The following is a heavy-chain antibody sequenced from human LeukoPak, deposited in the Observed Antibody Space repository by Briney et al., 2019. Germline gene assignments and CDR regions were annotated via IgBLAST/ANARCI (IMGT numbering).Heavy chain of an antibody. CDR2: ISSSSSYI. CDR3: ARDGGSGLYWFDP. J-gene: IGHJ5*02. Sequence: PGGSLRLSCAASGFTFSSYSMNWVRQAPGKGLEWVSSISSSSSYIYYADSVKGRFTISRDNAKNSLYLQMNSLRAEDTAVYYCARDGGSGLYWFDPWGQGTLVTVSS. V-gene: IGHV3-21*01. D-gene: IGHD3-3*01. CDR1: GFTFSSYS.